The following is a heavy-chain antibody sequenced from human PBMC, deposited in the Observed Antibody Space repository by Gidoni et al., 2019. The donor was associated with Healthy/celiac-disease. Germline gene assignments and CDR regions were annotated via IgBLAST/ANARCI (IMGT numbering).Heavy chain of an antibody. CDR2: ISYDGSNK. V-gene: IGHV3-30*18. Sequence: ASGFTFSSYGMHWVRQAPGKGLEWVAGISYDGSNKYYADSVKGRFTISRDNSKNTLYLQMNSLRAEDTAVYYCAKDTAMTTYYYYGMDVWGQGTTVTVSS. CDR3: AKDTAMTTYYYYGMDV. D-gene: IGHD5-18*01. CDR1: GFTFSSYG. J-gene: IGHJ6*02.